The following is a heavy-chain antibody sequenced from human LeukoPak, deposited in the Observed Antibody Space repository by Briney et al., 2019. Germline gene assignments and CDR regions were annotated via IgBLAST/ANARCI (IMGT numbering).Heavy chain of an antibody. J-gene: IGHJ4*02. CDR3: VKDLTGTWSFDY. V-gene: IGHV3-64D*06. D-gene: IGHD3-9*01. Sequence: GGSLRLSCSTSGFTFSNHFMHWARQAPGKGLEYVSSIGPNGASTLYADSVKGRFTISRDNSKNALYLQLTSLRLEDTALYYCVKDLTGTWSFDYWGQGTLVTVSS. CDR1: GFTFSNHF. CDR2: IGPNGAST.